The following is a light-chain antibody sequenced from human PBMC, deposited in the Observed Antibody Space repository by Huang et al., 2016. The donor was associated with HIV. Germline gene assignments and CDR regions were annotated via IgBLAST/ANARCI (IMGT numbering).Light chain of an antibody. Sequence: DIQMTQSPSSLSASVGDRVTITCRASQDISNYLNWYQQKPGKAPKLLSYVATNLETGVSSRFSGSGYGTDFTFTISSLQPEDIATYYCQQYDYLPYTFGQGTMLEIK. CDR3: QQYDYLPYT. CDR1: QDISNY. CDR2: VAT. V-gene: IGKV1-33*01. J-gene: IGKJ2*01.